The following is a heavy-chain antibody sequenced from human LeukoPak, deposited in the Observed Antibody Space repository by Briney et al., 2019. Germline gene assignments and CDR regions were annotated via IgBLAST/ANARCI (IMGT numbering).Heavy chain of an antibody. Sequence: GGSLRLSCAASGFTFSSYAMHWVRQAPGKGLEWVAVISYDGSNKYYADSVKGRFTISRDNSKNTLYLQMNSLRAEDTAVYYCARTHYYDSSGYPTDAFDIWGQGTMVTVSS. CDR3: ARTHYYDSSGYPTDAFDI. D-gene: IGHD3-22*01. CDR1: GFTFSSYA. V-gene: IGHV3-30*04. CDR2: ISYDGSNK. J-gene: IGHJ3*02.